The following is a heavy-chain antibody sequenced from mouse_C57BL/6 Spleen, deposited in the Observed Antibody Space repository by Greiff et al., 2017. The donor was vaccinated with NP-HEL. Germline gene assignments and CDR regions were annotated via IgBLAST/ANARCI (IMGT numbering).Heavy chain of an antibody. V-gene: IGHV1-26*01. D-gene: IGHD2-5*01. CDR2: INPNNGGT. Sequence: EVQLQQSGPELVKPGASVKISCKASGYTFTDYYMNWVKQSHGKSLEWIGDINPNNGGTSYNQKFKGKATLTVDKSSSTAYMELRSLTSEDSAVYYCASFYYSNYEGYYYAMDYWGQRTSVTVSS. J-gene: IGHJ4*01. CDR1: GYTFTDYY. CDR3: ASFYYSNYEGYYYAMDY.